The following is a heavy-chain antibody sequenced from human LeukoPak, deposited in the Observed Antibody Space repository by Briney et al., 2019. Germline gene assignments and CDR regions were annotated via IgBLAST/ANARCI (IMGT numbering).Heavy chain of an antibody. Sequence: PSETLSLTCTVSGGSIRSSSYYWGWIRQPPGKGLEWIVSIYYSGSSYYNPSLKSRVTISVDTSKNQFSLKLTSVTAADTALYYCARDLYSSRTNDAFVIWGQGTMVTVSS. CDR3: ARDLYSSRTNDAFVI. J-gene: IGHJ3*02. CDR2: IYYSGSS. D-gene: IGHD6-13*01. CDR1: GGSIRSSSYY. V-gene: IGHV4-39*07.